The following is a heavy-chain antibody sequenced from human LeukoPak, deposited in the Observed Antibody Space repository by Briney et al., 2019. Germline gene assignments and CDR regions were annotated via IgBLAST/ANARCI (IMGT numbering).Heavy chain of an antibody. Sequence: SETLSLTCTVSGGSISSSSYYWGLIRQPPGKGLEWIGSIYYSGSTYYNPSLKSRVTISVDTSKNQFSLKLSSVTAADTALYYCARRKGYSSSLDYWGQGTLVTVSS. V-gene: IGHV4-39*01. D-gene: IGHD6-6*01. CDR2: IYYSGST. CDR1: GGSISSSSYY. J-gene: IGHJ4*02. CDR3: ARRKGYSSSLDY.